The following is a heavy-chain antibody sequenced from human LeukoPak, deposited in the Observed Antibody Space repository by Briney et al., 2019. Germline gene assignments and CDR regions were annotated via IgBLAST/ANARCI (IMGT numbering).Heavy chain of an antibody. Sequence: GESLRISCKGPGYSFTSYWISWVRQMPGKGLEWMGRIDPSDSYTNYSPSFQGHVTISADKSISTAYLQWSNLKASDTAMYYCARLRARTSITGGWFDPWGQGTLVTVSS. CDR1: GYSFTSYW. V-gene: IGHV5-10-1*01. CDR3: ARLRARTSITGGWFDP. J-gene: IGHJ5*02. D-gene: IGHD1-14*01. CDR2: IDPSDSYT.